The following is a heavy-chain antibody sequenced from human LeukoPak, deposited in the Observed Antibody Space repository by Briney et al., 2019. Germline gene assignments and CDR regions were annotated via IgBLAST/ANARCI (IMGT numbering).Heavy chain of an antibody. V-gene: IGHV5-10-1*01. D-gene: IGHD5-12*01. CDR2: IDPSDSYT. J-gene: IGHJ4*02. Sequence: GESLRISCKGSGYSFTSYWISWVRQMPGKGLEWMGRIDPSDSYTNYSPSFQGHVTISADKSISTAYLQWSSRKASDTAMYYCARGGDIVATLPEFDYWGQGTLVTVSS. CDR1: GYSFTSYW. CDR3: ARGGDIVATLPEFDY.